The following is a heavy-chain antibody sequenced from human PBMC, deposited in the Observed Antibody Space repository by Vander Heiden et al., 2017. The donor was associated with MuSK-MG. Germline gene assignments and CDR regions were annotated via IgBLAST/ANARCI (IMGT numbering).Heavy chain of an antibody. J-gene: IGHJ4*02. Sequence: EVQLLESGGGLVQPGGSLRRSCAASGFTFSRYAMSWVRQAPGKGLEWVSAISGSASNTFYADSVKGRFTISRDNSKNTLHLQMNSLRDDDTAVYYCAKPSSSWFTDIYFFDDWGQGTLVTVPS. CDR1: GFTFSRYA. CDR3: AKPSSSWFTDIYFFDD. V-gene: IGHV3-23*01. CDR2: ISGSASNT. D-gene: IGHD6-13*01.